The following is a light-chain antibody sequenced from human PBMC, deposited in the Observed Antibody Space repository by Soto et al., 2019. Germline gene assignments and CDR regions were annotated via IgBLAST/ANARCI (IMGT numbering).Light chain of an antibody. CDR2: TDD. J-gene: IGLJ2*01. Sequence: QAVVTQPPSASGTPGQRVTISCSGSSSNIGSNTVNWYQQFPGTAPKLLIYTDDHRPSGVPDRFSGSKSGTSASLAISALQSEDEADYYCAAWDDSLNGVVFGGGTKLTVL. V-gene: IGLV1-44*01. CDR3: AAWDDSLNGVV. CDR1: SSNIGSNT.